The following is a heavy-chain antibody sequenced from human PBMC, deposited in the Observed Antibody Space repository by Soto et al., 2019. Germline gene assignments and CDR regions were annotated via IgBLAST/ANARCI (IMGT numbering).Heavy chain of an antibody. CDR3: AKDLGPYGSGSYYDY. J-gene: IGHJ4*02. Sequence: GGSLRLSCAASGFTFSSYAMSWVRQAPGKGLEWVSAISGSGGSTYYADSVKGRFTISRDNSKNTLYLQMNSLRAGDTAVYYCAKDLGPYGSGSYYDYWGQGTLVTVSS. CDR2: ISGSGGST. V-gene: IGHV3-23*01. CDR1: GFTFSSYA. D-gene: IGHD3-10*01.